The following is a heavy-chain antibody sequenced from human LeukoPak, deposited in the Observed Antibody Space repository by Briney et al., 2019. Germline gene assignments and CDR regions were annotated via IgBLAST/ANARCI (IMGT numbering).Heavy chain of an antibody. CDR1: GGSISSGGYY. Sequence: SSQTLSLTCTVSGGSISSGGYYWSWIRQPPGKGLEWIGYIYHSGSTYYNPSLKSRVTISVDRSKNQFSLKLSSVTAADTAVYYCARGGWRWLQLTLNKGILDYWGQGTLVTVSS. D-gene: IGHD5-24*01. J-gene: IGHJ4*02. CDR2: IYHSGST. CDR3: ARGGWRWLQLTLNKGILDY. V-gene: IGHV4-30-2*01.